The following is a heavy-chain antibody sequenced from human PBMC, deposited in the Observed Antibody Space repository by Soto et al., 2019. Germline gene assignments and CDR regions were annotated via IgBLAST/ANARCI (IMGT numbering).Heavy chain of an antibody. D-gene: IGHD2-8*01. CDR3: ASTSRDKGVYASPWYAFDI. CDR2: VSDSGGST. J-gene: IGHJ3*02. V-gene: IGHV3-23*01. Sequence: GSLRLSCVASGFTFRSYGMNWVRQAPGKGLEWVSSVSDSGGSTYYADSVKGRFTISRDNSKNTLYLQMNSLRAEDTAVYYCASTSRDKGVYASPWYAFDIWGQGTMVTVSS. CDR1: GFTFRSYG.